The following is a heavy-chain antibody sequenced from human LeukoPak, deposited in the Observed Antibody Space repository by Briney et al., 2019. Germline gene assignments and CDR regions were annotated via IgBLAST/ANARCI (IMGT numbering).Heavy chain of an antibody. J-gene: IGHJ3*02. D-gene: IGHD2-2*01. CDR3: ARALRYCSSTSCHWGAFDI. V-gene: IGHV5-51*01. Sequence: GESLKISCKGSGYSFTSYWIGWVRQMPGKGLEWMGIIYPGDSDTRYSPSFQGQVTISADKSISTAYLQWSSLKASDTAMYYCARALRYCSSTSCHWGAFDIWGQGTMITVSS. CDR2: IYPGDSDT. CDR1: GYSFTSYW.